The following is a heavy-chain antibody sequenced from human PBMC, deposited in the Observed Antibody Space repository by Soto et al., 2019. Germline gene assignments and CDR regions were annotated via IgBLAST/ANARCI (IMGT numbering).Heavy chain of an antibody. Sequence: QVQLVESGGGVVQPGRSLRLSCAASGFTFSSYGMHWVRQAPGKGLEWVSVIWYDGSNKYYADSVKGRFTIYRDNSKNTLYLQMNSLRAEDTAVYYCAREEGYFDGSGYYYYYGMDVWGQGTTVTVSS. CDR1: GFTFSSYG. J-gene: IGHJ6*02. D-gene: IGHD3-22*01. CDR2: IWYDGSNK. CDR3: AREEGYFDGSGYYYYYGMDV. V-gene: IGHV3-33*01.